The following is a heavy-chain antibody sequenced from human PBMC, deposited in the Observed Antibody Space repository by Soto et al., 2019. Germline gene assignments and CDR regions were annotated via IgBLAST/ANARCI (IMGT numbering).Heavy chain of an antibody. Sequence: GASVKVSCKASGGTFSSYAISWVRQAPGQGLEWMGGIIPIFGTANYAQKFQGRVTITADESTSTAYMELSSLRSEDTAVYYCARGRGGGYDYYYYGMDVWGQGTTVTVSS. D-gene: IGHD3-10*01. CDR2: IIPIFGTA. CDR3: ARGRGGGYDYYYYGMDV. CDR1: GGTFSSYA. V-gene: IGHV1-69*13. J-gene: IGHJ6*02.